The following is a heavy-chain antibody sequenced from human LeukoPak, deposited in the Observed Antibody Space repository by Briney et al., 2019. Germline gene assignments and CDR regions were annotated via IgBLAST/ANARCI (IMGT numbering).Heavy chain of an antibody. J-gene: IGHJ4*02. CDR1: GFIFSSYG. V-gene: IGHV3-30*02. D-gene: IGHD5-12*01. Sequence: GGSLRLSCAASGFIFSSYGMHWVRQAPGKGLEWVAFIRYDGSNKYYADSVKGRFTISRDNSKNTLYLQMNSLRAEDTAVYYCANGGGIVATYWGQGTLVTVSS. CDR3: ANGGGIVATY. CDR2: IRYDGSNK.